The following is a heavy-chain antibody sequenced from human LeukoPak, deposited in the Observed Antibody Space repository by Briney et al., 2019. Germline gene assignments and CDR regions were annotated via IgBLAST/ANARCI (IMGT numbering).Heavy chain of an antibody. CDR3: AKWGDYDVLTGYYVSDF. J-gene: IGHJ4*02. Sequence: SGGSLRLSCAASGFIFSNYAMYWVRQAPGKGLEWVSAISGRSDNTYYADSVKGRFTLSRDSSKNTLYLQMNSLGADDTAVYYCAKWGDYDVLTGYYVSDFWGQGTLVTVSS. CDR1: GFIFSNYA. D-gene: IGHD3-9*01. V-gene: IGHV3-23*01. CDR2: ISGRSDNT.